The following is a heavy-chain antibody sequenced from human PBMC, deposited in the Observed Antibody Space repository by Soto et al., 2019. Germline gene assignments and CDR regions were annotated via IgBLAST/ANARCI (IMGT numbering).Heavy chain of an antibody. J-gene: IGHJ6*02. CDR3: ARASYYYDSSGYYFHYYYCMDV. CDR1: GFSLSTSGLC. Sequence: SGPTLVNPTQTLTLTCTFSGFSLSTSGLCVSWIRQPPAKALERLALIDWDDDKYYSTSLKTRLTIFKDTSKNQVVLTMSNMDPVDTATYYCARASYYYDSSGYYFHYYYCMDVWGQGTTVTVSS. D-gene: IGHD3-22*01. CDR2: IDWDDDK. V-gene: IGHV2-70*01.